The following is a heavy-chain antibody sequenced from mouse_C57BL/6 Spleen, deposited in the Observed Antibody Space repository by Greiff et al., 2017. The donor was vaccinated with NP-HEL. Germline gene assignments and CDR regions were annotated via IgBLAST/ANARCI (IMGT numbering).Heavy chain of an antibody. Sequence: EVKLVESGGGLVQPGGSMKLSCAASGFSFSDAWMDWVRQSPEKGLEWVAEIRNKANNHATYYAESVKGRFTISRDDSKSSVYLQMNSLRAEDTGIYDCTSPHTTGTAYFDVWGTGTTVTVSS. V-gene: IGHV6-6*01. J-gene: IGHJ1*03. D-gene: IGHD4-1*02. CDR1: GFSFSDAW. CDR3: TSPHTTGTAYFDV. CDR2: IRNKANNHAT.